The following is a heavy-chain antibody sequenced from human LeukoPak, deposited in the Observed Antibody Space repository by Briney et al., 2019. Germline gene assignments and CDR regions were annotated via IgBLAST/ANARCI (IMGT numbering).Heavy chain of an antibody. Sequence: GASVKVSCKASGYTFTGYYMHWVRQAPGQGLEWMGWINPNSGSTNYAQKFQGRVTMTRDTSISTAYMELSRLRPDATDAYYCARVSGSSSPPDYWGQGTLVTVSS. CDR1: GYTFTGYY. D-gene: IGHD1-26*01. CDR3: ARVSGSSSPPDY. CDR2: INPNSGST. V-gene: IGHV1-2*02. J-gene: IGHJ4*02.